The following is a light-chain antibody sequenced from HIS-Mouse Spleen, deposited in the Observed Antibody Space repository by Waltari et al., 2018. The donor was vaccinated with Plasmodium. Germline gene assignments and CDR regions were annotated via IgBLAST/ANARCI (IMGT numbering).Light chain of an antibody. J-gene: IGLJ2*01. CDR2: DVS. V-gene: IGLV2-14*03. CDR3: SSYTSSSTVV. Sequence: QSALTQPASVSGPPGQSITISCTGPSSDVGGYNYVSWYQQHPGKAPKLMIYDVSNRPSGVSNRFSGSKSGNTASLTISGLQAEDEADYYCSSYTSSSTVVFGGGTKLTVL. CDR1: SSDVGGYNY.